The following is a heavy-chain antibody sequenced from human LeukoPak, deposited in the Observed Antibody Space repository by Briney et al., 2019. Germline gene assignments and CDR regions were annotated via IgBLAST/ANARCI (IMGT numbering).Heavy chain of an antibody. V-gene: IGHV3-30*18. J-gene: IGHJ4*02. CDR2: ISYDGSNK. Sequence: GGSLRLSCAASGFTFSSYGMHWVRQAPGKGLEWVAVISYDGSNKYYADSVKGRLTISRDNSKNTLYLQMNSLRAEDTAVYYCAKDSRVVVVPAAIWGGHWGQGTLVTVSS. D-gene: IGHD2-2*01. CDR1: GFTFSSYG. CDR3: AKDSRVVVVPAAIWGGH.